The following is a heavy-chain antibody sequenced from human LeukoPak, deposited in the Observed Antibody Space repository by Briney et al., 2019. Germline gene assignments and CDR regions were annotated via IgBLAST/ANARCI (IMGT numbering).Heavy chain of an antibody. CDR2: IYHSGST. Sequence: SGTLSLTCAVSGVSISSSNWWSWVRQPPGKGLEWFGEIYHSGSTNYNPSLKSRVTISVDKSKNQFSLKLSSVTAADTAVYYCAREARSGYYDSSGTYVYWGQGTLVTVSS. CDR1: GVSISSSNW. CDR3: AREARSGYYDSSGTYVY. D-gene: IGHD3-22*01. J-gene: IGHJ4*02. V-gene: IGHV4-4*02.